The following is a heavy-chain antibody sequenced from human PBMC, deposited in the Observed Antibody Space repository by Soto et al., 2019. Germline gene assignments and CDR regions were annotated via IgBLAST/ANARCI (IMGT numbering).Heavy chain of an antibody. J-gene: IGHJ6*02. CDR2: IIPILGIA. V-gene: IGHV1-69*04. D-gene: IGHD6-13*01. CDR1: GGTFSSYT. CDR3: ARDFEGAAAGYYCYYGMDV. Sequence: SVKVSCKASGGTFSSYTISWVRQAPGQGLEWMGRIIPILGIANYAQKFQGRVTITADKSTSTAYMELSSLRSEDTAVYYCARDFEGAAAGYYCYYGMDVWGQGTTVTVSS.